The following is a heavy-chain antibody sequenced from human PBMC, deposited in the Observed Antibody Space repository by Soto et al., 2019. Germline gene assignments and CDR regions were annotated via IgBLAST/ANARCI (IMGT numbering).Heavy chain of an antibody. V-gene: IGHV3-23*01. CDR3: ASGRGRYFYYGMDV. J-gene: IGHJ6*02. CDR1: GFTFSSYA. D-gene: IGHD1-26*01. CDR2: ISGSGDRT. Sequence: EVQLLESGGGLVQPGGSLRLSCAASGFTFSSYAITWVRQAPGKGLEWVSVISGSGDRTYYADSVKGRFTISRDNSTNTLYLQMNSLRAEDTAVYYCASGRGRYFYYGMDVWGQVTTVTVSS.